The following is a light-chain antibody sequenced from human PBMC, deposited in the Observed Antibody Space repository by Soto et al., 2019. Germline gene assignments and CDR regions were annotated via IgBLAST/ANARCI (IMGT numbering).Light chain of an antibody. CDR1: QTISIF. CDR2: GAS. Sequence: DIQMTQSPSSLSASVGYRVTITCRASQTISIFLNWYQQKPGKAPKLLIYGASTLQGGVPSRFSGSGSGTDFTLTISSLQPEDFATYFCQQSYTSPWTFGQGTKVDIK. J-gene: IGKJ1*01. V-gene: IGKV1-39*01. CDR3: QQSYTSPWT.